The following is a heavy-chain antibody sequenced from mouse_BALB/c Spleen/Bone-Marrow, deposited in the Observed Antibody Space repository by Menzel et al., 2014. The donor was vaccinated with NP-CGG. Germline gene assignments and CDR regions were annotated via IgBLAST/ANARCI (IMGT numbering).Heavy chain of an antibody. CDR2: ISSGGSYT. J-gene: IGHJ2*01. CDR1: GFTFSYYA. V-gene: IGHV5-9-4*01. CDR3: ARDSSGYFDY. Sequence: EVQRVESGGGLVKPGGSLKPSCAASGFTFSYYAMSWVRQSPEKSLEWVAEISSGGSYTYYPDTVTGRFTISRDDAKNPLYLEMSSLRSEDTAMYYCARDSSGYFDYWGQGTTLTVSS. D-gene: IGHD3-1*01.